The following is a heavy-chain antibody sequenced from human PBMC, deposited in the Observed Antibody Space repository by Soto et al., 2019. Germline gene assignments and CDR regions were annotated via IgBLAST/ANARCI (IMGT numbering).Heavy chain of an antibody. Sequence: GGSLRLSCAASGFTFTDYAMTWVRQAPGKGLEWVSSISGSASSTFYAGSVKGRFTISRDNSRNTVSLQMNSLRAEDTAVYYCAKASSTISPDYWGQGTLVTVSS. CDR2: ISGSASST. CDR3: AKASSTISPDY. CDR1: GFTFTDYA. V-gene: IGHV3-23*01. D-gene: IGHD5-12*01. J-gene: IGHJ4*02.